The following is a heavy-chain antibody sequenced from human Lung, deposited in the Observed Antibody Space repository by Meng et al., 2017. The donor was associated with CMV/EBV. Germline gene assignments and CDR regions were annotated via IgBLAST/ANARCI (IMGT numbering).Heavy chain of an antibody. J-gene: IGHJ3*01. D-gene: IGHD3-9*01. V-gene: IGHV3-30-3*01. CDR1: GFTFGSYG. CDR3: ARELYYDILTGPRAFDV. Sequence: SCAASGFTFGSYGVHWVRQAPGEGLEWVAFISYGGGKEYYADSVKGRFTISRDNSKNMLFLQMDSLRPEDTAVYYCARELYYDILTGPRAFDVWXQGTMVTVSS. CDR2: ISYGGGKE.